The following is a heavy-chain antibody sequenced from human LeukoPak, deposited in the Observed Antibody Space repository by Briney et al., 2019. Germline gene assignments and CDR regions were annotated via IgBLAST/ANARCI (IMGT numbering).Heavy chain of an antibody. CDR3: AKDLVTGSLDY. CDR1: GFTFSSYA. J-gene: IGHJ4*02. CDR2: ISHSGGTT. D-gene: IGHD3-10*01. Sequence: GGSLRLSCAASGFTFSSYAMSWVRQAPGKGPEWVSAISHSGGTTYYADSVRGRFTISRDNSKNTLYLQMNSLRAEDTAIYYCAKDLVTGSLDYWGQGTLVTVSS. V-gene: IGHV3-23*01.